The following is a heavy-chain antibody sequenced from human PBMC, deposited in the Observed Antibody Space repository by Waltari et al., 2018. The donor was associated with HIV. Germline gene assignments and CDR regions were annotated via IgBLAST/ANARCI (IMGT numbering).Heavy chain of an antibody. J-gene: IGHJ6*02. CDR2: MYYSGRT. CDR1: GGSIRNYY. V-gene: IGHV4-59*01. Sequence: QVQLQESGPGLVKPSETLSLTCTVSGGSIRNYYWSWLRQPPGKGLDCIWYMYYSGRTNYNPSLKRRVTIAVDTSKNQFSLKLSSVTAADTAVYYCARGIYGDISGDMDVWGQGTTVTVSS. CDR3: ARGIYGDISGDMDV. D-gene: IGHD3-3*01.